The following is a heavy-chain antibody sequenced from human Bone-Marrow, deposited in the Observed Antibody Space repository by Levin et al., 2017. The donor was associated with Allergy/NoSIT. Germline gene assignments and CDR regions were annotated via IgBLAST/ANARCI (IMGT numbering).Heavy chain of an antibody. D-gene: IGHD3-10*01. J-gene: IGHJ4*02. CDR3: ARRREGVIDY. Sequence: GESLKISCKASGYTFTGYYMHWVRQAPGQGLEWMGWINPNSGGTNYAQKFQGRVTMTRDTSISTAYMELSRLRSDDTAVYYCARRREGVIDYWGQGTLVTVSS. V-gene: IGHV1-2*02. CDR1: GYTFTGYY. CDR2: INPNSGGT.